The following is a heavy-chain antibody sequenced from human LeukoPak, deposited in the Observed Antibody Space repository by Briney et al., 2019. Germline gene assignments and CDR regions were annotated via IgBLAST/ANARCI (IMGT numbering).Heavy chain of an antibody. D-gene: IGHD5-12*01. V-gene: IGHV3-23*01. CDR2: ISGSGSNT. CDR3: AKGGGYEAQYYYYYLDV. CDR1: GFTFSSYG. J-gene: IGHJ6*03. Sequence: PGGSLILSCAASGFTFSSYGMSWVRQAPGKGLEWVSAISGSGSNTYYADSVKGRFTISRDNSKNTLYLQMKSLRAEDTAVYYCAKGGGYEAQYYYYYLDVWGKGTTVTISS.